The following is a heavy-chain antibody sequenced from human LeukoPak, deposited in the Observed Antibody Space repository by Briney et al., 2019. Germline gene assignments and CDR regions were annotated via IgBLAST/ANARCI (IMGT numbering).Heavy chain of an antibody. J-gene: IGHJ4*02. CDR3: ARDNYYDSSGTL. Sequence: ASVKVSCKASGYTFTSYYMQWVRQAPGKGLEWMGIINPSGGSTSYAQKFQGRVTMTRDMSTSTVYMELSSLRSEDTAVYYCARDNYYDSSGTLWGQGTLVTVSS. D-gene: IGHD3-22*01. V-gene: IGHV1-46*01. CDR2: INPSGGST. CDR1: GYTFTSYY.